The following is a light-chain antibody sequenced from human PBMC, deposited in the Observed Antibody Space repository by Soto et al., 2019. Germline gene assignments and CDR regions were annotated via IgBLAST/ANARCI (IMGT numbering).Light chain of an antibody. CDR1: QSVSSSY. V-gene: IGKV3-20*01. J-gene: IGKJ4*01. CDR2: GAS. CDR3: QQHGTSPLT. Sequence: EIVLTQSPGTLSLSPGERATLSCRASQSVSSSYLAWYQKKPGRAPRLLIYGASSRATGIPDRFSGSGSGTDFTLTISRLEPEDVAVYYCQQHGTSPLTFGGGTKADIK.